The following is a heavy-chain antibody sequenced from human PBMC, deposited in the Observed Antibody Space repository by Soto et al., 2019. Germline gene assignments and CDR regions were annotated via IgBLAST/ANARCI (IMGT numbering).Heavy chain of an antibody. CDR3: ARRGALRYFAHDPYYFDF. Sequence: ASVKVSCKASGYTFTGHYMHWVRQAPGQGLEWMGWINPISGGTNYAQNFQGKVTMTRDTSTSTAYLELSRLSSDDTAVYYCARRGALRYFAHDPYYFDFWGQGTLVTVSS. CDR2: INPISGGT. D-gene: IGHD3-9*01. J-gene: IGHJ4*02. CDR1: GYTFTGHY. V-gene: IGHV1-2*02.